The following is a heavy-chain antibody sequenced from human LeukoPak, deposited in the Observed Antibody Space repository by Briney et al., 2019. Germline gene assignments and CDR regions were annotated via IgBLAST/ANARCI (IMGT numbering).Heavy chain of an antibody. CDR3: AKTSRQLWLQEFDY. J-gene: IGHJ4*02. V-gene: IGHV3-30*18. Sequence: GGSLRLSCAASGFTFSSYGMYWVRQAPGKGLEWGAVISYDGSNKYYADSLKSRFTISRDNSKNTLYLQMNSLRAEDTAVYYCAKTSRQLWLQEFDYWGQGTLVTVSS. CDR2: ISYDGSNK. D-gene: IGHD5-18*01. CDR1: GFTFSSYG.